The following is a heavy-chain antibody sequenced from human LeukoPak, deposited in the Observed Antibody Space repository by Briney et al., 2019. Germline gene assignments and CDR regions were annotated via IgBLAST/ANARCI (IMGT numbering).Heavy chain of an antibody. CDR3: ARLTGGYDSSGY. D-gene: IGHD3-22*01. CDR2: IIPIFGTA. Sequence: SVKVSCKASRGTFSSYAISWVRQAPGQGLEWMGGIIPIFGTANYAQKFQGRVTITADESTSTAYMELSSLRSEDTAVYYCARLTGGYDSSGYWGQGTLVTVSS. V-gene: IGHV1-69*13. CDR1: RGTFSSYA. J-gene: IGHJ4*02.